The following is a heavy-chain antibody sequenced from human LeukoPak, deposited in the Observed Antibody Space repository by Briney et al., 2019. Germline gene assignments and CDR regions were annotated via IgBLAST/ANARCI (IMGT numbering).Heavy chain of an antibody. CDR1: GGSFSGYY. CDR2: INHSGST. CDR3: ARGRYYYDSSGKRGCYFDY. J-gene: IGHJ4*02. V-gene: IGHV4-34*01. Sequence: SETLSLTCAVYGGSFSGYYWSWIRQPPGKGLEWIGEINHSGSTNYNPSLKSRVTISVDTSKNQFSLKLSSVTAADTAVYYCARGRYYYDSSGKRGCYFDYWGQGTLVTVSS. D-gene: IGHD3-22*01.